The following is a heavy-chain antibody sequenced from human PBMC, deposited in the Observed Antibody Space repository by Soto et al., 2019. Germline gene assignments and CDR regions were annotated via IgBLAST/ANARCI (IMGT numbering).Heavy chain of an antibody. J-gene: IGHJ5*02. D-gene: IGHD3-10*01. CDR2: ISGSGGST. Sequence: GGSLRLSCAASGFTFSSYAMSWVRQAPGKGLEWVSAISGSGGSTYYADSVKGRFTISRDNSKNTLYLQMNSLRAEDTAVYYCAKSKITMVRGVPRWFAPWGQGTLVPVSS. CDR1: GFTFSSYA. V-gene: IGHV3-23*01. CDR3: AKSKITMVRGVPRWFAP.